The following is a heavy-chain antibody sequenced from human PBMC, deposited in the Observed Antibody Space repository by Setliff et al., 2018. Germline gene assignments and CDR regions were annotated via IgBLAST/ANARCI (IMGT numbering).Heavy chain of an antibody. CDR3: ARVVAHTHFYDRSDYYFDGLGI. CDR2: IRPYIGHT. Sequence: ASVKVSCKASGYNLDDFGINWLRQAPGQGLEWMGWIRPYIGHTIYAQKFQGRVTMTTDAPTSTAYMELTSLRHDDTAVYYCARVVAHTHFYDRSDYYFDGLGIWGQGAKVTVSS. D-gene: IGHD3-22*01. V-gene: IGHV1-18*01. CDR1: GYNLDDFG. J-gene: IGHJ3*02.